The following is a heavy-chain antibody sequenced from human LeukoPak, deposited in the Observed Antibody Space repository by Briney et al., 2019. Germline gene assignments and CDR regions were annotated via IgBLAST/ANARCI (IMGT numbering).Heavy chain of an antibody. V-gene: IGHV3-9*01. J-gene: IGHJ5*02. Sequence: GGSLRLSCAASGFTFDDYAMHWVRHAPGKGLEWVSGISRNSGSIGYADSVKGRFTISRDNAKNSLYLQMNSLRAEDTALYSCAKDKAPYDSSGYYNTWGQGTLVTVSS. CDR2: ISRNSGSI. CDR3: AKDKAPYDSSGYYNT. D-gene: IGHD3-22*01. CDR1: GFTFDDYA.